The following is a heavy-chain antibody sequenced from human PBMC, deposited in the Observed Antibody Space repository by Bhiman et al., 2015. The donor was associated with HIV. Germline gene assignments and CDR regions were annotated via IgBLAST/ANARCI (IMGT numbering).Heavy chain of an antibody. V-gene: IGHV3-21*03. D-gene: IGHD3-10*01. Sequence: EVHLVESGGGLVQPGRSLRLSCTASGFTFGDYAMSWFRQAPGKGLEWVSSISSSSSYIYYADSVKGRFTISRDNAKNSLYLQMNSLRAEDTGVYNCARDQAREVNGMDVWGQGTTVTVSS. CDR2: ISSSSSYI. CDR1: GFTFGDYA. J-gene: IGHJ6*02. CDR3: ARDQAREVNGMDV.